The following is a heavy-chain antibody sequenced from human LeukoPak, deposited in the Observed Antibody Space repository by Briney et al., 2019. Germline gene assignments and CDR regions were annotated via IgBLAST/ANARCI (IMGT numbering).Heavy chain of an antibody. CDR2: ITPNSGGT. CDR3: ARGGQLYSYDTIYYAMDV. J-gene: IGHJ6*02. CDR1: GYTFTAYS. Sequence: ASVKVSCKASGYTFTAYSMHWVRQAPGQGLEWMGWITPNSGGTKYAQKFQGRVTMTRDTSISSAYMELSSLRSDDTAVYYCARGGQLYSYDTIYYAMDVWGQGTTVTVSS. V-gene: IGHV1-2*02. D-gene: IGHD3-3*01.